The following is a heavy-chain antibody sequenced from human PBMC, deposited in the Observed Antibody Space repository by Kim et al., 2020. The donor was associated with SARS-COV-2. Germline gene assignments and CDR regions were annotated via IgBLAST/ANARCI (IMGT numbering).Heavy chain of an antibody. CDR2: INHSGST. V-gene: IGHV4-34*01. J-gene: IGHJ3*02. CDR1: GGSFSGYY. D-gene: IGHD2-2*01. Sequence: SETLSLTCAVYGGSFSGYYWSWIRQPPGKGLEWIGEINHSGSTNYNPSLKSRVTISVDTSKNQFSLKLSSVTAADTAVYYCARCPIGCSSTSCPTTLAAAGPRDAFDIWGQGTMVTVSS. CDR3: ARCPIGCSSTSCPTTLAAAGPRDAFDI.